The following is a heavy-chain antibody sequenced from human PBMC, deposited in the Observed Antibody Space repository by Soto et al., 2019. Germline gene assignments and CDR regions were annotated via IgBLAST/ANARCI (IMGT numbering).Heavy chain of an antibody. CDR3: AGVPDR. Sequence: TLSLTCALIRPSILSGGSSWMWIRQPPGKGLEWIGYIYHSGSTYYNPSLKSRVTISVDRSKNQFSLKLSSVTAADTAVYYCAGVPDRWGQGTLVTVS. CDR1: RPSILSGGSS. V-gene: IGHV4-30-2*01. CDR2: IYHSGST. J-gene: IGHJ5*02. D-gene: IGHD2-2*01.